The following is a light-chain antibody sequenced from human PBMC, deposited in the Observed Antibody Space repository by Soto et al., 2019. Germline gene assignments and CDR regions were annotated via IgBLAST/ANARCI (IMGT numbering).Light chain of an antibody. CDR1: QSISSW. Sequence: DIQMTQSPSTLSASVGDRVTITCRASQSISSWLAWYQQKPGKAPKLLIYDASSLESGVPSRFSGRGSGTEFTVTISSRQPDDFATYCWQRYNSSLVTFGPGTKVDIK. CDR2: DAS. CDR3: QRYNSSLVT. J-gene: IGKJ3*01. V-gene: IGKV1-5*01.